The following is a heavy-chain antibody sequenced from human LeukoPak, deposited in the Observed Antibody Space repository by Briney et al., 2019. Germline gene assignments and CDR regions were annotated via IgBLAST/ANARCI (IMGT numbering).Heavy chain of an antibody. Sequence: GGSLRLSCAASGFTFSSYAMHWVRQAPGKGLEWVAVISYDGSNKYYADPVKGRFTISRDNSKNTLYLQMNSLRAEDTAVYYCARDSSGWYAGSFDYWGQGTLVTVSS. CDR1: GFTFSSYA. D-gene: IGHD6-19*01. CDR2: ISYDGSNK. CDR3: ARDSSGWYAGSFDY. V-gene: IGHV3-30*04. J-gene: IGHJ4*02.